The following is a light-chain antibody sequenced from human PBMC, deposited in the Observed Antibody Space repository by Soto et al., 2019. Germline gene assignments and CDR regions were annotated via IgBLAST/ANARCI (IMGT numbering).Light chain of an antibody. CDR2: DAS. CDR3: QQYNDWPPYT. Sequence: DIQMTQSPSSLSASVGDRVTITCRASQDITNSLDWFQQKPGKAPKTLIYDASRLHSGVPSKFSGSGSGTDFTLTISSLQPEDFAVYYCQQYNDWPPYTFGQGTKLEMK. CDR1: QDITNS. J-gene: IGKJ2*01. V-gene: IGKV1-16*02.